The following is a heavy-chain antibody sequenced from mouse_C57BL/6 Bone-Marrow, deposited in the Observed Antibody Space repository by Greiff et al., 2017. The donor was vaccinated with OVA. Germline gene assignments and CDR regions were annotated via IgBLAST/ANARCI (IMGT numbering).Heavy chain of an antibody. Sequence: QVHVKQPGAELVMPGASVKLSCKASGYTFTSYWMHWVKQRPGQGLEWIGEIDPSDSYTNYNQKFKGKSTLTVDKSSSTAYMQLSSLTSEDSAVYYCARDGYDWFAYWGQGTLVTVSA. D-gene: IGHD2-2*01. CDR2: IDPSDSYT. V-gene: IGHV1-69*01. CDR1: GYTFTSYW. CDR3: ARDGYDWFAY. J-gene: IGHJ3*01.